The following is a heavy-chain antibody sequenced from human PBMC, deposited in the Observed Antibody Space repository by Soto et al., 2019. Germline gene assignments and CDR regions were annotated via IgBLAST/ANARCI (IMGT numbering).Heavy chain of an antibody. V-gene: IGHV1-3*01. Sequence: QVQLVQSGAEVKKPGASVKVSCKASGYTFTNYAMHWVRQAPGQRLEWMGWINAGNGNTKYSQQFQGRVTITRDTSASTAYMELSSLRSEATAVYYCARSSGYYYLEYWGQGTLVTVSS. J-gene: IGHJ4*02. D-gene: IGHD3-22*01. CDR1: GYTFTNYA. CDR2: INAGNGNT. CDR3: ARSSGYYYLEY.